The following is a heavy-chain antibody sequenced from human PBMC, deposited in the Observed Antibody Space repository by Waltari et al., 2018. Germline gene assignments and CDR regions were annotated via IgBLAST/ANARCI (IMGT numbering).Heavy chain of an antibody. Sequence: QVQLVQSGAEVKKPGASVKVSCKASGYTFTSYGISWVRQAPGQGLEWMGWISAYNGNTSYAQKFQGRVTMTRDTSTSTVYMELSSLRSEDTAVYYCARECPPSSTSCHGIDYWGQGTLVTVSS. V-gene: IGHV1-18*01. CDR2: ISAYNGNT. D-gene: IGHD2-2*01. CDR1: GYTFTSYG. CDR3: ARECPPSSTSCHGIDY. J-gene: IGHJ4*02.